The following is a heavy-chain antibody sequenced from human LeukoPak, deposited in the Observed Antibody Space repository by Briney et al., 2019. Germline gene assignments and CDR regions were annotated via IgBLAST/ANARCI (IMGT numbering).Heavy chain of an antibody. CDR3: ARGDDYGDYYFDY. CDR1: GFTFSSYA. J-gene: IGHJ4*02. Sequence: GGSLRLSCAASGFTFSSYAMHWVRQAPGKWLEWVAVISYDGSDKYYADSVKGRFTISRDNSKNTLYLEMNSLRAEDTAVYYCARGDDYGDYYFDYWGQGTLVTVSS. CDR2: ISYDGSDK. D-gene: IGHD4-17*01. V-gene: IGHV3-30-3*01.